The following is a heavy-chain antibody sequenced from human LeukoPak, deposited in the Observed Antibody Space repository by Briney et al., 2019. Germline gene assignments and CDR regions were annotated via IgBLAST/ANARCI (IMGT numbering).Heavy chain of an antibody. D-gene: IGHD5-18*01. Sequence: GGSLRLSCAASGFNFSSYAMSWVRQAPGKGLEWVSAISGSGGSTYYADSVKGRFTISRDNSKNSLYLQMNSLRTEDTALYYCAKDKTYEGYSCGSGHYYYYMDVWGKGTTVTVSS. V-gene: IGHV3-43*02. CDR3: AKDKTYEGYSCGSGHYYYYMDV. CDR2: ISGSGGST. CDR1: GFNFSSYA. J-gene: IGHJ6*03.